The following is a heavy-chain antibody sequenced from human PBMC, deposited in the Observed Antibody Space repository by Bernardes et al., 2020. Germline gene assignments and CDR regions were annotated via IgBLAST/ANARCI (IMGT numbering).Heavy chain of an antibody. CDR3: ARVSRMVRFLEWLLHYYGMDV. Sequence: GSLRLSYAATVFTCSSYIIDWDRPAPGKGLEWVSSISSSSSYIYYADSVKGRFTISRDNAKNSLYLQMNSLRAEDTAVYYCARVSRMVRFLEWLLHYYGMDVWGQGTTVTVSS. CDR2: ISSSSSYI. V-gene: IGHV3-21*01. J-gene: IGHJ6*02. D-gene: IGHD3-3*01. CDR1: VFTCSSYI.